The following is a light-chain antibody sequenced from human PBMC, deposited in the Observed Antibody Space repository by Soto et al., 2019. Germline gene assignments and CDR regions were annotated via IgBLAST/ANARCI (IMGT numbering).Light chain of an antibody. CDR1: TSDIGSYNV. J-gene: IGLJ1*01. Sequence: QSALTQPASVSGSPGQSITISCAGTTSDIGSYNVVSWYQQRPGQAPKLILFEGNERPSGISHRFSGSKSGNTASLTISGLQAEDEADYYCFSYAQSYTFLYVFGTGTKLTVL. CDR3: FSYAQSYTFLYV. CDR2: EGN. V-gene: IGLV2-23*03.